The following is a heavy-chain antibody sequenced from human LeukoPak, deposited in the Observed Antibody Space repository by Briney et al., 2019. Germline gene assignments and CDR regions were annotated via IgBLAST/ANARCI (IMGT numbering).Heavy chain of an antibody. CDR2: ISTYNGNT. CDR3: ARREPYYYMDV. Sequence: ASVKVSCKASGYTFTSYGITWVRQAPGQGLEWMGWISTYNGNTNYAQKPQGRVTMTTDTSTSTAYMELRSLRSDDTAVYYCARREPYYYMDVWGKGTTVTVSS. V-gene: IGHV1-18*01. CDR1: GYTFTSYG. J-gene: IGHJ6*03. D-gene: IGHD5-24*01.